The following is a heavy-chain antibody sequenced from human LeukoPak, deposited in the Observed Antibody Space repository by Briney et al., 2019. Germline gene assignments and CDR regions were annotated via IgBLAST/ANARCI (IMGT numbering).Heavy chain of an antibody. CDR2: IKQDGSEK. CDR1: GFTFSSYW. Sequence: GGSLRLSCAASGFTFSSYWMSWVRQAPGKGLEWVANIKQDGSEKYYVDSVKGRFTISRDNAKNSLYLQMNSLRAEDTALYYCASGGIYYGAAFDFWGQGILVAVSS. CDR3: ASGGIYYGAAFDF. D-gene: IGHD1-26*01. J-gene: IGHJ4*02. V-gene: IGHV3-7*03.